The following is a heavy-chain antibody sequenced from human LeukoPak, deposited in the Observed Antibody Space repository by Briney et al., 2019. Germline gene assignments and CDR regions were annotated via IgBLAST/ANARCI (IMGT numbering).Heavy chain of an antibody. CDR1: GGSMRSSGYY. D-gene: IGHD1-26*01. V-gene: IGHV4-39*07. Sequence: PSETLSLTCTVSGGSMRSSGYYWGWIRQPPGRGLEWIGSTYYSGSTNYNPSLKSRVTMSVDTSKNQFSLKLSSVTAADTAVYYCASYSGSYAYYAYWGQGTRVTVSS. CDR3: ASYSGSYAYYAY. J-gene: IGHJ4*02. CDR2: TYYSGST.